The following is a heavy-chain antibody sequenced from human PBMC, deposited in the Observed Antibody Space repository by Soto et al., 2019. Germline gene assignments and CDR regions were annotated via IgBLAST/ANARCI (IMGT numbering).Heavy chain of an antibody. CDR3: AGTTSHHWLYMDV. CDR2: TYYRSRWYN. CDR1: GDSVSSNSAA. D-gene: IGHD1-7*01. Sequence: SQTLSLTCVISGDSVSSNSAAWNWVRLSPSRGLEWLARTYYRSRWYNDYAVSVRSRITVNPDTSKNQFSLQLTSVTPEDTAVYYCAGTTSHHWLYMDVWGKGATVTVSS. J-gene: IGHJ6*03. V-gene: IGHV6-1*01.